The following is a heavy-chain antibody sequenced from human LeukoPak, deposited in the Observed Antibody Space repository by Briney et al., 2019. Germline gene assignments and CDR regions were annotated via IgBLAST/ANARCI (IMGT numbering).Heavy chain of an antibody. CDR3: AREPQGAHYGGAFDI. J-gene: IGHJ3*02. V-gene: IGHV3-72*01. CDR2: TRNKANSYTT. Sequence: GGSLRLSCAASGFTFSSYAMSWVRQAPGKGLEWVGRTRNKANSYTTEYAASVKGRFTISGDDSKNSLYLQMNSLRAEDTAVYYCAREPQGAHYGGAFDIWGQGTMVTVSS. CDR1: GFTFSSYA. D-gene: IGHD4-23*01.